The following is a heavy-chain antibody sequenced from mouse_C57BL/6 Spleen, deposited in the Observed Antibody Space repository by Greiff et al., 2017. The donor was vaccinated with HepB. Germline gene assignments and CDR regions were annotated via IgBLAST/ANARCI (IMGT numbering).Heavy chain of an antibody. V-gene: IGHV5-6*01. CDR3: ARGDYGWYFDV. CDR1: GFTFSSYG. J-gene: IGHJ1*03. CDR2: ISSGGSYT. Sequence: EVQGVESGGDLVKPGGSLKLSCAASGFTFSSYGMSWVRQTPDKRLEWVATISSGGSYTYYPDSVKGRFTISRDNAKNTLYLQMSSLKSEDTAMYYCARGDYGWYFDVWGTGTTVTVSS. D-gene: IGHD1-1*02.